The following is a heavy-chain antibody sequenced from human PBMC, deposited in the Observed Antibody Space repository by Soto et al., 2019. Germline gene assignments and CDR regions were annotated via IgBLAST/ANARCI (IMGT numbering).Heavy chain of an antibody. D-gene: IGHD6-19*01. J-gene: IGHJ4*02. CDR2: IYYSGST. Sequence: QVQLQESGPGLVKPSESLSLTCAVSGGSISSYYWSWIRQPPGKGPEWIGYIYYSGSTNYNPSLKSRVTISVDTSKNQFSLKLTSVTAADTAVYYCARSRYTSGWWTPPFDYWGQGTLVTVSS. V-gene: IGHV4-59*01. CDR3: ARSRYTSGWWTPPFDY. CDR1: GGSISSYY.